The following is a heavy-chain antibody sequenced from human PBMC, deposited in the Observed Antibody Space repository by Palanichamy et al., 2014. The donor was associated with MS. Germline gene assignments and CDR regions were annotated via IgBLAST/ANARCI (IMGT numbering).Heavy chain of an antibody. V-gene: IGHV4-39*01. CDR1: GASISNDSSY. J-gene: IGHJ4*02. CDR2: LSNSGHA. Sequence: QLQLQESGPGLVKPSQTLSLTCTVSGASISNDSSYWGWIRQPPGKGLEWIGSLSNSGHAYYSPSLRSRVAISADMSKNQFSVRLTSVTDADTAVYYCARLYDTGYGLGDFCDYWGQGTLVTVSS. D-gene: IGHD5-12*01. CDR3: ARLYDTGYGLGDFCDY.